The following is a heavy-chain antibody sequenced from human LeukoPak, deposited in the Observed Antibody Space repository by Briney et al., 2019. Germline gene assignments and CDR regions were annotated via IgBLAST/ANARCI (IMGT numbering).Heavy chain of an antibody. V-gene: IGHV3-23*01. J-gene: IGHJ4*02. CDR1: GFTFSNYG. CDR2: ISGSGGTT. D-gene: IGHD3-22*01. Sequence: GGSLRLSCAGSGFTFSNYGMNWVRQAPGKGLEWVSGISGSGGTTYYADSVKGRFTISRDNSKNSLSLQVSSLRAEDTAVYYCAKTNGYYSDWGQGTLVTVSS. CDR3: AKTNGYYSD.